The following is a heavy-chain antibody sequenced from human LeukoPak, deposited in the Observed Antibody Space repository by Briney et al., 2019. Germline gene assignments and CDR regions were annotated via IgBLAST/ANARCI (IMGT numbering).Heavy chain of an antibody. CDR2: INSDGSST. CDR3: ASIVDSSGYYLNSGHY. J-gene: IGHJ4*02. V-gene: IGHV3-74*01. CDR1: GFTFSSYW. Sequence: GGSLRLSCAASGFTFSSYWMHWVRQAPGKGLVWVSRINSDGSSTSYADSVKGRFTISRDNAKSTLYLQMNSLRAEDTAVYYCASIVDSSGYYLNSGHYWGQGTLVTVSS. D-gene: IGHD3-22*01.